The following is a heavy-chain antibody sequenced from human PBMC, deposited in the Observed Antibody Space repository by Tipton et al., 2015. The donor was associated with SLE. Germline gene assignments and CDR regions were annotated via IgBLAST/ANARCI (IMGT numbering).Heavy chain of an antibody. D-gene: IGHD1-26*01. J-gene: IGHJ6*02. CDR3: AKDSERDYYGMDV. CDR1: GFTFSSYG. CDR2: IRYDGSNK. Sequence: SLRLSCAASGFTFSSYGMHWVRQAPGKGLEWVAFIRYDGSNKYYADSVKGRFTISRDNSKNTLYLQMNSLRAEDTAVYYCAKDSERDYYGMDVWGQGTTVTVSS. V-gene: IGHV3-30*02.